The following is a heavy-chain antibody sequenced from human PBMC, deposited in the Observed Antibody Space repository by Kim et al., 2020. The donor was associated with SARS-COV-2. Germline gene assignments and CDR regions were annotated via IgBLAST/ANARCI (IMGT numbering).Heavy chain of an antibody. D-gene: IGHD2-8*01. V-gene: IGHV1-2*02. Sequence: ASVKVSCKASGYTFTGYYIHWVRQAPGQGLEWMGWINPISGGPNYAQKFQGRVTTTSDTSITTANMELNRLTSDDTAVYFCARGDAGVSDYWGQGTLVTV. CDR3: ARGDAGVSDY. J-gene: IGHJ4*02. CDR2: INPISGGP. CDR1: GYTFTGYY.